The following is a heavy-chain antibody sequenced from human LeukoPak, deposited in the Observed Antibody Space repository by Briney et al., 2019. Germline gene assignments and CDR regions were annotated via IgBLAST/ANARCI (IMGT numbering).Heavy chain of an antibody. CDR1: GYTFTGYY. D-gene: IGHD3-3*01. CDR3: ARDVIFGVVTIAANWFDP. CDR2: INPNSGGT. Sequence: ASVKVSCKASGYTFTGYYMHWVRQAPGQGLEWMGWINPNSGGTNYAQKFQGRVTMTRDTSISTAYMELSRLRSDDTAVYYCARDVIFGVVTIAANWFDPWGQGTLVTVFS. J-gene: IGHJ5*02. V-gene: IGHV1-2*02.